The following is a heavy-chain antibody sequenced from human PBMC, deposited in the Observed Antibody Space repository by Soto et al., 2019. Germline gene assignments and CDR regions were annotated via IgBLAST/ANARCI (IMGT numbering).Heavy chain of an antibody. Sequence: GGSLRLSCAASGFTFSSYAMSWVRQAPGKGLEWVSAISGSGGSTYYADSVKGRFTISRDNSKNTLYLQMNSLRAEDTAVYYCAKANEYYDILTGYYLKGERGAFDIWGQGTMVTVSS. V-gene: IGHV3-23*01. CDR1: GFTFSSYA. D-gene: IGHD3-9*01. J-gene: IGHJ3*02. CDR3: AKANEYYDILTGYYLKGERGAFDI. CDR2: ISGSGGST.